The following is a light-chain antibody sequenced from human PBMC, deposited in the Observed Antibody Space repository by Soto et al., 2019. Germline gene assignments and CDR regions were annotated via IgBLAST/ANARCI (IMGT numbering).Light chain of an antibody. Sequence: DIQMTQSPSSVSASVGDRVTITCRASQGITSWLAWYQQKPGKAPKLLIYAASILQSGVPSRFSGSGSENDFTLTISRLQAEDFSTYYCQQANNFPLTFGGGTKVEIK. V-gene: IGKV1D-12*01. CDR3: QQANNFPLT. CDR2: AAS. CDR1: QGITSW. J-gene: IGKJ4*01.